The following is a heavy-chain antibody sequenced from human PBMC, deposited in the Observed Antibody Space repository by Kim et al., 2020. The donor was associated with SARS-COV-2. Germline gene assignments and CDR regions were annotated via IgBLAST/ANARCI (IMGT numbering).Heavy chain of an antibody. CDR3: ARDHYDSSGYYYPLDY. CDR2: ISSSSNTI. Sequence: GGSLRLSCAASGFTFSNYYMSWIRQTPGKGLDWVSYISSSSNTIYYADSVKGRFTISRDNAKNSLFLQMNSLRAEDTAVYYCARDHYDSSGYYYPLDYWGQGTLVTVSS. J-gene: IGHJ4*02. CDR1: GFTFSNYY. V-gene: IGHV3-11*01. D-gene: IGHD3-22*01.